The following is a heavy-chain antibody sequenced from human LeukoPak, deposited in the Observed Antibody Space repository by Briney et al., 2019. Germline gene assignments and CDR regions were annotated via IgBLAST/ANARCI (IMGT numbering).Heavy chain of an antibody. CDR1: GYTFTNYY. D-gene: IGHD1-26*01. J-gene: IGHJ4*02. CDR2: INPASAGA. Sequence: ASVTVSCKPSGYTFTNYYIHWVRQAPGPGPEWVGWINPASAGAAFAPKFQGRVSMTWDSSITTAFMDLTSLRSNDTAIYYCARQLGNYYRAFDFWGQGTLVTVSS. CDR3: ARQLGNYYRAFDF. V-gene: IGHV1-2*02.